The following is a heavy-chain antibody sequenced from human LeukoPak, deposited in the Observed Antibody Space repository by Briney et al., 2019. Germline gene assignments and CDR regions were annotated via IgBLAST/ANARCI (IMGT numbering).Heavy chain of an antibody. CDR1: GFTFSSYW. CDR2: IKQDGSEK. D-gene: IGHD2-8*01. V-gene: IGHV3-7*01. Sequence: GGSPRLSCAASGFTFSSYWMSWVRQAPGKGLEWVANIKQDGSEKYYVDSVKGRFTISRDNAKNSLYLQMNSLRAEDTAVYYCARVKDIVLMVYARYAFDIWGQGTMVTVSS. J-gene: IGHJ3*02. CDR3: ARVKDIVLMVYARYAFDI.